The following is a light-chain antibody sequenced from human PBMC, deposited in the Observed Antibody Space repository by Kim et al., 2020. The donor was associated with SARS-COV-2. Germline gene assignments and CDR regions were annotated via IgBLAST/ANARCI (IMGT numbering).Light chain of an antibody. V-gene: IGLV2-23*01. Sequence: QSALTQPASVSGSPGQSITISCTGTSSDVGTYNLVSWYQQHPGKAPKLMIYEGSKRPSGVSNRFSGSKSGNTASLTISGLQAEDEADYYCCSYASSSLVFGGGTQLTVL. CDR3: CSYASSSLV. J-gene: IGLJ3*02. CDR1: SSDVGTYNL. CDR2: EGS.